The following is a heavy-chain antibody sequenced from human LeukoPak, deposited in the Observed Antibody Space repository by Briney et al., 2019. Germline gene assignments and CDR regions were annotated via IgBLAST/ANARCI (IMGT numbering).Heavy chain of an antibody. Sequence: GESLKISCATSGYNFPRHWIGWVRQMPGKGLEYVGVIFPDDSDTRYSPSSEGHVTISADTSTNTAYLQWRSLQASDTAMYFCASRVGVAGTFDAFDLWGQGTMVTVSS. V-gene: IGHV5-51*01. CDR1: GYNFPRHW. D-gene: IGHD2-21*02. J-gene: IGHJ3*01. CDR3: ASRVGVAGTFDAFDL. CDR2: IFPDDSDT.